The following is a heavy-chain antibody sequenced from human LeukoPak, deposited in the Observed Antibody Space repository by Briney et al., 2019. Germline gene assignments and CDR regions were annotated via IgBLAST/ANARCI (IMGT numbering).Heavy chain of an antibody. D-gene: IGHD4-23*01. CDR3: ARRAGGYSHPYDY. CDR1: GFTISNYG. CDR2: ISGSGGST. V-gene: IGHV3-23*01. Sequence: GGSLRLSCAASGFTISNYGMNWVLQAPGKGLEWVSAISGSGGSTFYADSVQGRFTISRDNSKNTLYLQMNSLRAEDTAVYYCARRAGGYSHPYDYWGQGVLVTVSS. J-gene: IGHJ4*02.